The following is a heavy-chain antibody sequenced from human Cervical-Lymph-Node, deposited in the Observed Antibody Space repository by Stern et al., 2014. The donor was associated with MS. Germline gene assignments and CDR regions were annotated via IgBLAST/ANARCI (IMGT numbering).Heavy chain of an antibody. CDR1: GYTFTSHD. D-gene: IGHD1-26*01. CDR3: ARSRGSPDAFDI. CDR2: MKPNSGNI. V-gene: IGHV1-8*01. Sequence: VQLVESGAEVKKPGASVKVSCKASGYTFTSHDINWVRQAPGQGLEWMGWMKPNSGNIGYAQKIQGRVTMTRNTSTSTAYMELSSLRSEDTAVYYCARSRGSPDAFDIWGQGTMVTVSS. J-gene: IGHJ3*02.